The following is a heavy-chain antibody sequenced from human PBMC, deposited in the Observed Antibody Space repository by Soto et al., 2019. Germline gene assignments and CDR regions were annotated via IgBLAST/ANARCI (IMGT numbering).Heavy chain of an antibody. V-gene: IGHV1-2*02. J-gene: IGHJ4*02. D-gene: IGHD2-8*02. Sequence: HEHLVQSGAEVKRPGASLKVSCKASGYSFTGYYIHWVRQAPGQGLVWMGWINPDSGATNYAQNFQGRVNMTSDTSISTASMDLTSLTSDDTAVYYCARGDYGTGGYPFPYFDYWGQGTLVIVSS. CDR2: INPDSGAT. CDR1: GYSFTGYY. CDR3: ARGDYGTGGYPFPYFDY.